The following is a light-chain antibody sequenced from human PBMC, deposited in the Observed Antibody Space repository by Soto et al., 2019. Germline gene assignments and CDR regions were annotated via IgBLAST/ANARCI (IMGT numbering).Light chain of an antibody. CDR3: MQGTHWPPYS. V-gene: IGKV2-30*01. Sequence: VVLTQSPLSLPVTLGQPASISCRSSQSLVWSDGNTYLNWFQQRPGQSPRRLIYKVSNRDSGVPDRFSGSGSGTDFTLKISRVEAEDVGVYYCMQGTHWPPYSFGQGTKFEIK. J-gene: IGKJ2*03. CDR1: QSLVWSDGNTY. CDR2: KVS.